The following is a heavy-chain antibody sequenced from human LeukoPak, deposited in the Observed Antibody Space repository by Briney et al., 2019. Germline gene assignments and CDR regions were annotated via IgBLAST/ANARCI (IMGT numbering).Heavy chain of an antibody. Sequence: GGSLRLSCAASGFTFSSYGMHWVRQAPGKGLEWVAVIWYDGSNKYYADSVKGRFTISRDNSKDTLYLQMNSLRAEDTAVYYCAKGNYYDSSGYLDYWGQGTLVTVSS. D-gene: IGHD3-22*01. J-gene: IGHJ4*02. V-gene: IGHV3-33*06. CDR3: AKGNYYDSSGYLDY. CDR2: IWYDGSNK. CDR1: GFTFSSYG.